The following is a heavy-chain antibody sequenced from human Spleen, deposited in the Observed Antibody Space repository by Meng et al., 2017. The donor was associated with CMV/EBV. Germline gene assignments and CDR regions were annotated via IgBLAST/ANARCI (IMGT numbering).Heavy chain of an antibody. J-gene: IGHJ4*02. V-gene: IGHV4-34*01. Sequence: HQPQSGAWLCTPADTRSLTFAVDGGSFSGYYWRWIRQPPGKGLEWIGEINHSGSTNYNPSLKSRVTISVDTSKNQFSLKLSSVTAADTAVYYCARGNAGTNDYWGQGTLVTVSS. CDR1: GGSFSGYY. D-gene: IGHD1-7*01. CDR3: ARGNAGTNDY. CDR2: INHSGST.